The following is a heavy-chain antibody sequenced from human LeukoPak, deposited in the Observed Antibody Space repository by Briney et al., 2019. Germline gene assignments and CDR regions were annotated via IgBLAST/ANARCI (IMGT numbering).Heavy chain of an antibody. D-gene: IGHD5-24*01. CDR3: ARGNGRDGYNFGY. J-gene: IGHJ4*02. CDR1: GGSFSGDY. Sequence: SVTLSLTCAVYGGSFSGDYWSWSRQPPGKGLEWIGEINHSGSTNYNPSLKSRVTISVDTSKNQFSLKLSSVTAADTAVYYCARGNGRDGYNFGYWGQGTLVTVSS. CDR2: INHSGST. V-gene: IGHV4-34*01.